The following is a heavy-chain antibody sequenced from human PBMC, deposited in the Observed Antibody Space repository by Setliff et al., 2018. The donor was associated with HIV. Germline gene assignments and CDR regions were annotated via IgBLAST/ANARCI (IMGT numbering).Heavy chain of an antibody. Sequence: SETLSLTCTVSGGLISSSGSYWGWIRQPPGKGLEWIGSIHHSGTAYDNPSLKSRVTISVDPSKNQILLRLSSVTAADTAVYYCARLSGGMVPNYWGQGTLVTVSS. J-gene: IGHJ4*02. CDR3: ARLSGGMVPNY. CDR2: IHHSGTA. CDR1: GGLISSSGSY. D-gene: IGHD3-10*01. V-gene: IGHV4-39*01.